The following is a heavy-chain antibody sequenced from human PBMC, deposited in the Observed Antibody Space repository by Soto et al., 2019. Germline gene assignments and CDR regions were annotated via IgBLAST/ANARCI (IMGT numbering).Heavy chain of an antibody. J-gene: IGHJ5*02. Sequence: EVQLVESGGGLVQPGGSLRLSCAASGFSVSDNYMSGVGKAPGKGLEWISVIYSSGDTYYADSVKGRLTISRDNSRNTLYLQINDLRVEDTAIYYCARDPGYGRGVSFDPWGQGIPVTVSS. CDR3: ARDPGYGRGVSFDP. D-gene: IGHD2-8*01. CDR1: GFSVSDNY. CDR2: IYSSGDT. V-gene: IGHV3-66*01.